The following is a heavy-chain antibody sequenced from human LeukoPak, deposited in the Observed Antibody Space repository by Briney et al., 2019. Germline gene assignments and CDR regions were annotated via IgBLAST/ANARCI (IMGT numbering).Heavy chain of an antibody. J-gene: IGHJ5*02. V-gene: IGHV1-2*05. CDR3: ARGYSGYGLKFDP. Sequence: ASVKVSCKASRYNFAGHYVHWVRQVPGQGLEWLGRINPTTTNTNYSPKFQGRVTVSRDTSISTAYMELTRLTSDDTGIYYCARGYSGYGLKFDPWGQGTPVTVTS. CDR2: INPTTTNT. CDR1: RYNFAGHY. D-gene: IGHD5-12*01.